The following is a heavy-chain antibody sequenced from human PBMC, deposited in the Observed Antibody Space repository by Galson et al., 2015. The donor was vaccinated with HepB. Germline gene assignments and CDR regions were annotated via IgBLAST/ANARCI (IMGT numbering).Heavy chain of an antibody. CDR2: ISANTGNT. J-gene: IGHJ4*02. CDR1: GYTFTSNG. Sequence: CTASGYTFTSNGISWVRQAPGHGLEWMGWISANTGNTNYAQKFQGRVTLTRDTSTSSVHMELRSLRIDDTAVYYCARDRLHSLDYWGPGSLVTVSS. V-gene: IGHV1-18*01. D-gene: IGHD2-15*01. CDR3: ARDRLHSLDY.